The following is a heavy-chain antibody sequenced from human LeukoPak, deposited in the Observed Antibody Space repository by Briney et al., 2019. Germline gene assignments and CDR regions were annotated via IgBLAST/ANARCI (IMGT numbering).Heavy chain of an antibody. CDR2: IYYSGST. V-gene: IGHV4-31*03. D-gene: IGHD4-17*01. Sequence: SQTLSLTCTVSGVSISSGGYYWSWLRQHPGKGLEWIGYIYYSGSTYYNPSLKSRVTISVDTSKNQFSLKLSSVTAADTAVYYCARADDYGDYVDYWGQGTLVTVSS. CDR3: ARADDYGDYVDY. J-gene: IGHJ4*02. CDR1: GVSISSGGYY.